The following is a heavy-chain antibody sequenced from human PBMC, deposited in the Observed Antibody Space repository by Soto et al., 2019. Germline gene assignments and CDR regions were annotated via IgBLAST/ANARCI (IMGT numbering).Heavy chain of an antibody. D-gene: IGHD3-16*01. J-gene: IGHJ4*02. Sequence: GSLSLSCAASGFTFSSYAMSWVRQAPGKGLEWVSGISGSGGDTYHADSVKGRFTISRDNSKNTLYLQVNSLRAEDTAVYYCARAGELSLRHFDSWGQGTLVTVSS. CDR1: GFTFSSYA. CDR2: ISGSGGDT. V-gene: IGHV3-23*01. CDR3: ARAGELSLRHFDS.